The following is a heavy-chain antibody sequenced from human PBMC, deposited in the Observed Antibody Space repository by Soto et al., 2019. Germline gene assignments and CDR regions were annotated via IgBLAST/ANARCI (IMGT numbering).Heavy chain of an antibody. D-gene: IGHD6-13*01. V-gene: IGHV3-7*01. Sequence: EVQLVESGGGLVQPGGSLRLSCADFGFTFSNYWMSWVRQAPVKGLEWVGNIKPDGSGKNYVDSVKGRFTISRDNAKNSLYLQMYSLRAEDTAVYYCARIASAGRGWDVWGQGTTVVVSS. CDR1: GFTFSNYW. CDR2: IKPDGSGK. J-gene: IGHJ6*02. CDR3: ARIASAGRGWDV.